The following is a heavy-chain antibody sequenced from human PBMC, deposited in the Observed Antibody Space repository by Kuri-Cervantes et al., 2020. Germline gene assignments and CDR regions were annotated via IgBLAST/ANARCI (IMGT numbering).Heavy chain of an antibody. CDR2: INHSGST. CDR3: ARAEGSGSYYYYGMDV. D-gene: IGHD3-10*01. Sequence: ESLKISCAVYGGSFSGYYWSWIRQPPGKGLEWIGEINHSGSTNYNPSLKSRVTISVDTSKNQFSLKLSSVTAADTAVYYCARAEGSGSYYYYGMDVWGQGTTVTVSS. V-gene: IGHV4-34*01. CDR1: GGSFSGYY. J-gene: IGHJ6*02.